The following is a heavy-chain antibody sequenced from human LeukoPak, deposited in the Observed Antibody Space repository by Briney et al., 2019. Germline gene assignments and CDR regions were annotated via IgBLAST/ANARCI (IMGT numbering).Heavy chain of an antibody. CDR3: ARDLGSGDHGLLV. J-gene: IGHJ4*02. CDR1: GFTFNSYT. V-gene: IGHV3-48*01. CDR2: ISRTGTTI. Sequence: PGVSLRLSCAASGFTFNSYTMNWVRQGPGKGLEWISYISRTGTTIYYADSVKGRFTLSRDNAKNSLYLKMNSLRSEVTGLYFCARDLGSGDHGLLVWGQGTLLTVSS. D-gene: IGHD2-21*02.